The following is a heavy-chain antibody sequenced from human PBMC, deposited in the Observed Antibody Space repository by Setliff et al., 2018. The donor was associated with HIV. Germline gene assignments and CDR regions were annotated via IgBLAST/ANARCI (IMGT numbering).Heavy chain of an antibody. Sequence: GGSLRLSCAASGFTFDDYAMHWVRQAPGKGLEWVSGISWNSGSIGYADSVKGRFTISRDDAKNSLYPQMNSLRAEDTALYYCVRDLARVIAHWGQGTLVTVSS. V-gene: IGHV3-9*01. CDR2: ISWNSGSI. CDR3: VRDLARVIAH. D-gene: IGHD2-21*01. J-gene: IGHJ4*02. CDR1: GFTFDDYA.